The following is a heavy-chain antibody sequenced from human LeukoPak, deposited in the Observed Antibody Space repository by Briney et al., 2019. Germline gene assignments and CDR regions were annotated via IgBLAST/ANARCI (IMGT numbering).Heavy chain of an antibody. D-gene: IGHD1-26*01. J-gene: IGHJ4*02. CDR3: AKGRGSPYYFDY. Sequence: GGSLTLSCGASGFTFCSYAMTWVRQAPGKGLEWVSAIGGGGGSINYAHSVAGRFTISRDNSKNTLYLQLNILRAEDTAVYFCAKGRGSPYYFDYWGQGTLVT. V-gene: IGHV3-23*01. CDR2: IGGGGGSI. CDR1: GFTFCSYA.